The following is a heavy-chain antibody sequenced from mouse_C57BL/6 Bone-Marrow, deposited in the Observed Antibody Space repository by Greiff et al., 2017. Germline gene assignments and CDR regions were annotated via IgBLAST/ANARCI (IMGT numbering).Heavy chain of an antibody. Sequence: QVQLQQSGPGLVAPSPSLSITCTVSGFSLTSYGVDWVRQSPGKGLEWLGGIWGVGSTNYNSALKSRLSISKDNSESQVSLKMTSLQTDDTAMYYCASRGGTDYYAMDYWGQGTSVTVSS. J-gene: IGHJ4*01. D-gene: IGHD4-1*01. CDR3: ASRGGTDYYAMDY. V-gene: IGHV2-6*01. CDR2: IWGVGST. CDR1: GFSLTSYG.